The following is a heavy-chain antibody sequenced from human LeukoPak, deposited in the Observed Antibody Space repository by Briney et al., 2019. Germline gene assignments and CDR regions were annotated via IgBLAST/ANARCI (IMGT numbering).Heavy chain of an antibody. CDR3: ARDYDFWSGYSPLDY. J-gene: IGHJ4*02. V-gene: IGHV1-2*02. CDR2: INPNSGGT. CDR1: GYTFTGYY. D-gene: IGHD3-3*01. Sequence: ASVKVSCKASGYTFTGYYMHWVRQAPGQGLEWMGWINPNSGGTNYAQKFQGRVTMTRDTSISTAYMELSRLRSDDTAVYYCARDYDFWSGYSPLDYWGQGTLVTVSS.